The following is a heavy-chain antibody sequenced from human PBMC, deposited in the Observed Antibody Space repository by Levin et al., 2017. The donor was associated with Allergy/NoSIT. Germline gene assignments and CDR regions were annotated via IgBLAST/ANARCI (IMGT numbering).Heavy chain of an antibody. V-gene: IGHV1-8*01. D-gene: IGHD7-27*01. CDR1: GYTFTTYD. J-gene: IGHJ4*02. CDR3: ARNWPNTGDFDF. Sequence: ASVKVSCKASGYTFTTYDINWVRQAAGQGLEWLGWMNPNSGNTGYAQKFQGRVTMTRTTAISTAYMELSSLRSDDTAVYYRARNWPNTGDFDFWGQGTLVTVSS. CDR2: MNPNSGNT.